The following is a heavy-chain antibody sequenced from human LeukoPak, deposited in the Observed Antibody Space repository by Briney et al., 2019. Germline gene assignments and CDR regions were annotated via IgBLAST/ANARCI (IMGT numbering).Heavy chain of an antibody. D-gene: IGHD3-22*01. CDR2: ISYDGSNK. CDR1: GFTFSSYA. CDR3: ARGSYYYDSNSTNWFDP. V-gene: IGHV3-30-3*01. Sequence: QPGGSLRLSCAASGFTFSSYAMHWVRQAPGKGLEWVAVISYDGSNKYYADSVKGRFTISRDNSKNTLYLQMNSLRAEDTAVYYCARGSYYYDSNSTNWFDPWGQGTLVTVSS. J-gene: IGHJ5*02.